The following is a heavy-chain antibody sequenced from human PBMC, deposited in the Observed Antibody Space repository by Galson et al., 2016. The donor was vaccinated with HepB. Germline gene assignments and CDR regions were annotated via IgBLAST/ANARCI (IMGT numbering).Heavy chain of an antibody. CDR3: ARAAIIPGARMVFDP. CDR2: IYHTGTS. CDR1: GASISDSNW. D-gene: IGHD2-2*01. V-gene: IGHV4-4*02. J-gene: IGHJ5*02. Sequence: ETLSLTCDVSGASISDSNWWTWVRQAPGKGLEWIGEIYHTGTSNNNPFLNSRFTLSLDKSRNQFSLNITSVTAADTAVYYCARAAIIPGARMVFDPWGQGTLVTVSS.